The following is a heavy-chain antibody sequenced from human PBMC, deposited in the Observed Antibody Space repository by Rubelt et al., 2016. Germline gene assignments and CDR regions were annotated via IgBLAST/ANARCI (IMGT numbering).Heavy chain of an antibody. D-gene: IGHD4-23*01. V-gene: IGHV3-33*01. Sequence: QVQLVESGGGVVQPGRSLRLSCAASGFTFSSYGMHWVRQAPGKGLEWVAVIWYDGSNKYDADSVKGRFTISRDNSKNRLYLQMNSLRAEDTAVYYCARVPHDYGGSDYWGQGTLVTVSS. J-gene: IGHJ4*02. CDR1: GFTFSSYG. CDR3: ARVPHDYGGSDY. CDR2: IWYDGSNK.